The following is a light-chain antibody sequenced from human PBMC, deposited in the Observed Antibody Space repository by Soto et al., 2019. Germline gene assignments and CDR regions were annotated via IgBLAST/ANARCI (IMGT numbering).Light chain of an antibody. CDR1: QSVSSN. J-gene: IGKJ5*01. CDR2: GAS. CDR3: QQYNIWLLP. V-gene: IGKV3-15*01. Sequence: EAGRTKSTATLSVSPGERATLSCMASQSVSSNLAWYQQKPGQAPRLLIYGASTRATGIPARFSGSGSGTEFTLTISSLQSEDFAVYYCQQYNIWLLPFG.